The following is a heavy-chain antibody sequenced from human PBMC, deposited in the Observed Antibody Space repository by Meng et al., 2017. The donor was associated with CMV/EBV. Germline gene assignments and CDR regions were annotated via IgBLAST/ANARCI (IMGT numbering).Heavy chain of an antibody. CDR1: GGSFSGYY. CDR3: ARGGIAAAGPFDY. V-gene: IGHV4-34*01. CDR2: INHSGST. D-gene: IGHD6-13*01. Sequence: QAQLQQWGAGLLKPSETLALTCAVYGGSFSGYYWSWIRQPPGKGLEWIGEINHSGSTNYNPSLKSRVTISVDTSKNQFSLKLSSVTAADTAVYYCARGGIAAAGPFDYWGQGTLVTVSS. J-gene: IGHJ4*02.